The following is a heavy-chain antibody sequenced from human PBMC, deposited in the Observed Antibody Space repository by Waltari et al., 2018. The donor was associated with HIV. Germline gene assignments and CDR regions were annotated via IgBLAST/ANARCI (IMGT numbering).Heavy chain of an antibody. V-gene: IGHV3-23*04. J-gene: IGHJ4*02. CDR3: AKDGGRYGILTGYFDY. CDR2: ISSRGGGT. CDR1: GFTFSPYA. D-gene: IGHD3-9*01. Sequence: EVQLVVSGGGLVQPGGSLIIACAASGFTFSPYAMSWVRQAPGKGLEWVSAISSRGGGTFYADSVKGRFTISRDNSKNTLYLQMNSLRVEDTAVYYCAKDGGRYGILTGYFDYWGQGTLVPVSS.